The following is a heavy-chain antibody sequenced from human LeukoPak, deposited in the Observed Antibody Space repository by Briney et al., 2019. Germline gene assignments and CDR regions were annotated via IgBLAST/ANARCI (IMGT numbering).Heavy chain of an antibody. CDR2: VSGNGVST. Sequence: PGGSLRLSCSASGFTFSNYALHWVRQAPGKGPEYVSGVSGNGVSTYYADSLQGRFTISRDNSKDTLYFQMSSLRAEDTAVYYCVKAAGGYGGYYFDYWGQGTLVTVSS. CDR3: VKAAGGYGGYYFDY. D-gene: IGHD5-12*01. J-gene: IGHJ4*02. CDR1: GFTFSNYA. V-gene: IGHV3-64*05.